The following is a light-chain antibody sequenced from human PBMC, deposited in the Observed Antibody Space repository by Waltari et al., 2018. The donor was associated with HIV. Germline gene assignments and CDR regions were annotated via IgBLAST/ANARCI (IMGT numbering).Light chain of an antibody. V-gene: IGLV2-8*01. CDR3: SSYAGSNIYV. CDR1: SRDVGGYNY. CDR2: EVR. J-gene: IGLJ1*01. Sequence: QSALTQPPSASGSPRQSVTISCTGTSRDVGGYNYASWYQQHPGKAPKPMIYEVRTRPSGIPVRFSGSKSGNTASLTVSGLLAEDEADYYCSSYAGSNIYVFGTGTKVTVL.